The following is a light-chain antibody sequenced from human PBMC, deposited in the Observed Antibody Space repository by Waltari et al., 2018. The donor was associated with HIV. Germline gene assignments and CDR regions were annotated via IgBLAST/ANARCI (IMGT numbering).Light chain of an antibody. CDR3: QQYSITQYS. V-gene: IGKV4-1*01. CDR1: QSLLYTSNNKDS. CDR2: WAS. Sequence: DIVMTQSPDSLAVSLGGRATINCTSSQSLLYTSNNKDSLAWYQQKPVQPPKLLIYWASTRDSGVPDRFSGSGSGTDFTLTISSLQPEDVAVYYCQQYSITQYSFGQGTKLEIK. J-gene: IGKJ2*03.